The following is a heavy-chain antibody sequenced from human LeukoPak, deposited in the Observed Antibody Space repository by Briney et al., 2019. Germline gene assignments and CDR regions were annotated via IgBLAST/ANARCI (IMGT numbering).Heavy chain of an antibody. V-gene: IGHV1-46*01. D-gene: IGHD3-10*01. CDR2: INPSGGST. J-gene: IGHJ4*02. CDR1: GYTFTSCY. Sequence: ASVKVSCKASGYTFTSCYMHWVRQAPGQGLEWMGIINPSGGSTSYAQKFQGRVTMTTDTSTSAAYMELRSLRSDDTAVYYCARERAYYGSGSYLGDWGQGTLVTVSS. CDR3: ARERAYYGSGSYLGD.